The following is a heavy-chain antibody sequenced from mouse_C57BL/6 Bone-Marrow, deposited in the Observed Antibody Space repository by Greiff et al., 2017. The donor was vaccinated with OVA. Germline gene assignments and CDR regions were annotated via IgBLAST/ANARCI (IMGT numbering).Heavy chain of an antibody. Sequence: EVKLVESGEGLVKPGGSLKLSCAASGFTFSSYAMSWVRQTPEKRLEWVAYISSGGDYIYYADTVKGRFTISRDNARNTLYLQMSSLKSEDTAMYYCTRGGGGSFADWGQGTLVTVSA. V-gene: IGHV5-9-1*02. CDR3: TRGGGGSFAD. J-gene: IGHJ3*01. CDR2: ISSGGDYI. CDR1: GFTFSSYA.